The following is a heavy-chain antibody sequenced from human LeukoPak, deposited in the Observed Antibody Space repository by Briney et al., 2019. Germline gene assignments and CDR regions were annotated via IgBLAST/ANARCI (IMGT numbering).Heavy chain of an antibody. CDR1: GFTFSSYD. V-gene: IGHV3-13*01. D-gene: IGHD3-22*01. CDR3: ASEGYYDSSGLEYFQH. CDR2: IGTAGDT. Sequence: GGSLRLSCAASGFTFSSYDMHWVRQATGKGLEWVSAIGTAGDTYYPGSVKGRFTISRENAKNSLYLQMNSLRAGDTAVYYCASEGYYDSSGLEYFQHWGQGTLVTVSS. J-gene: IGHJ1*01.